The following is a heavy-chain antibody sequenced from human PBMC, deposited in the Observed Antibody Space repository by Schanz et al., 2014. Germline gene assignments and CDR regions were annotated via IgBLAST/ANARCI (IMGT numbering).Heavy chain of an antibody. CDR3: AKDPRGDKNDRAYYFDY. CDR2: ISNGGSDE. Sequence: VQLVESGGDLVQPGGSLRLSCAASGFTFSSYGMHWVRQAPGGGLEWVAGISNGGSDEYYVDSVKGRFGISRDNSENTLYLQMSSLRVEDTAVYYCAKDPRGDKNDRAYYFDYWGQGTLVSVSS. V-gene: IGHV3-30*18. CDR1: GFTFSSYG. J-gene: IGHJ4*02. D-gene: IGHD3-10*01.